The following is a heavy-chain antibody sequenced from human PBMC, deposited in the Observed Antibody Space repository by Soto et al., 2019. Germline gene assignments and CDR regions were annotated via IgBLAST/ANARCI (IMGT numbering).Heavy chain of an antibody. CDR3: ARGSTDSYPGSRIFDF. D-gene: IGHD3-10*01. V-gene: IGHV1-69*13. CDR2: IIPIFDTT. Sequence: GALLNVYCKASGGAISKSRIVWLRQTHGQGLEWMGGIIPIFDTTNYAQKLQGRITIIADESTNTVYMELSNLRSADTGVYYCARGSTDSYPGSRIFDFWGRGTLVTVSS. J-gene: IGHJ4*02. CDR1: GGAISKSR.